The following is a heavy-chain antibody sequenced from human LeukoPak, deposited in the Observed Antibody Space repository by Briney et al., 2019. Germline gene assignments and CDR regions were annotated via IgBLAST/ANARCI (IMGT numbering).Heavy chain of an antibody. CDR2: IYYSGST. CDR3: ARVGSSGWPNWFDP. CDR1: GYSIASAYY. J-gene: IGHJ5*02. V-gene: IGHV4-59*01. Sequence: SETLSLTCTVSGYSIASAYYWGWIRQPPGKGLEWIGYIYYSGSTNYNPSLKSRVTISVDTSKNQFSLKLSSVTAADTAVYYCARVGSSGWPNWFDPWGQGTLVTVSS. D-gene: IGHD6-19*01.